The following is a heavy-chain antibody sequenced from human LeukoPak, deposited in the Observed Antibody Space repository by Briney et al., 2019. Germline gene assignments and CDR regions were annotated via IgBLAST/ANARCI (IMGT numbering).Heavy chain of an antibody. J-gene: IGHJ6*04. V-gene: IGHV3-21*01. CDR2: ISSSSSYI. Sequence: GGSLRLSCAASGFTFSSYSMNWVRQAPGKGLEWVSSISSSSSYIYYADSVKGRFTISRDNAKISLYLQMNSLRAEDTAVYYCASLDIVATIPYYYYGMDVWGKGTTVTVSS. CDR3: ASLDIVATIPYYYYGMDV. CDR1: GFTFSSYS. D-gene: IGHD5-12*01.